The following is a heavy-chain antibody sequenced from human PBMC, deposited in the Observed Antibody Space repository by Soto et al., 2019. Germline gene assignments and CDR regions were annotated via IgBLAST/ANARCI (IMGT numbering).Heavy chain of an antibody. D-gene: IGHD2-21*02. CDR2: IYYSGRT. V-gene: IGHV4-39*01. CDR1: GESISSSSYY. Sequence: SETLSLTCIVSGESISSSSYYWGWICQPPGKGLEWIGSIYYSGRTYYNPSFKSRVTISIDTSKNQFSLKLSSVTATDTAVYYCARQRTTVVTQAYFDHWGQVALVTVSS. CDR3: ARQRTTVVTQAYFDH. J-gene: IGHJ4*02.